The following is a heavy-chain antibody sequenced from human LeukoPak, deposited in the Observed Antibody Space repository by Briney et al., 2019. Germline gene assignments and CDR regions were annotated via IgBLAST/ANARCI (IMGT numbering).Heavy chain of an antibody. CDR2: INPNSGNT. CDR1: EYTFTNYD. D-gene: IGHD3-16*01. V-gene: IGHV1-8*01. J-gene: IGHJ5*02. CDR3: ARSLGTYWGKDFLNWFDP. Sequence: ASVKVSCKASEYTFTNYDINWVRQATGQGLEWMGWINPNSGNTGYTQKFQGRVTMTRNTSLSTAYMELTSLKSEDTAVYCCARSLGTYWGKDFLNWFDPWGQGTLVTVSS.